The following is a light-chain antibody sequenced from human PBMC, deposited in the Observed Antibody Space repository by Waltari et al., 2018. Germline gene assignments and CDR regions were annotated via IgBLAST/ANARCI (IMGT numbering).Light chain of an antibody. CDR1: QSVSNY. J-gene: IGKJ2*01. CDR2: DAS. V-gene: IGKV3-11*01. CDR3: QQRSNWPPYT. Sequence: EIVLTQSPATLSLSPGERATLSCRASQSVSNYLAWYQQKPGQAPRLLIYDASNSATGIPARFSGRGSGTDFTLTISSLEPEDFAIYYCQQRSNWPPYTFGQGTKLEIK.